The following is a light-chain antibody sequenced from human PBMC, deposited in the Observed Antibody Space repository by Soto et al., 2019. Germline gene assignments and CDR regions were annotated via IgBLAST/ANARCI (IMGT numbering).Light chain of an antibody. J-gene: IGLJ3*02. Sequence: QSALTQPRSVSGSPGQSVTISCTGTSSDVGGWNYVSWYQQHPGKAPKLMIYDVSKRPSGVPDHFSGSKSGNTASLTISGRQTEDEADYYCCSYAGDYTWVFGGGTKLTVL. CDR1: SSDVGGWNY. CDR3: CSYAGDYTWV. V-gene: IGLV2-11*01. CDR2: DVS.